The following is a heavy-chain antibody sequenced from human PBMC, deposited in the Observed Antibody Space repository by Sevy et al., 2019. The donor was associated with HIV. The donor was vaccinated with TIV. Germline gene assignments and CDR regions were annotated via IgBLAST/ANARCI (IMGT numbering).Heavy chain of an antibody. Sequence: GGSLRLSCAASAFTFSTYAMHWVRQAPGKGLEWVAVISYDGSHKYYADSVKGRFTISRDDSKSSLYLQMNTLRAEDTAVYYCARDAGYSVNWYPRFDPWGQGTLLTVSS. CDR2: ISYDGSHK. J-gene: IGHJ5*02. CDR1: AFTFSTYA. D-gene: IGHD6-13*01. V-gene: IGHV3-30*03. CDR3: ARDAGYSVNWYPRFDP.